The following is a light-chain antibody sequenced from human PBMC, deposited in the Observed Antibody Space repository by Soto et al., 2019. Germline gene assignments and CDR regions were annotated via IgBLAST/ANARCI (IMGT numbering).Light chain of an antibody. CDR2: DAS. CDR1: QSLSTY. CDR3: QQRANWPIT. V-gene: IGKV3-11*01. Sequence: IVLTQSPAPLSLAPGDRATLSCRASQSLSTYLAWYQQKPGQAPRLLIYDASERATGIPARFSGGGSETDFTLTISSLEPEDFGVYYCQQRANWPITFGQGTRLEIK. J-gene: IGKJ5*01.